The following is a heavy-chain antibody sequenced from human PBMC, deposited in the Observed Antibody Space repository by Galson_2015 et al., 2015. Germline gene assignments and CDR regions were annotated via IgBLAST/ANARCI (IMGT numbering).Heavy chain of an antibody. D-gene: IGHD6-19*01. CDR2: IWYDGSNK. J-gene: IGHJ4*02. Sequence: SLRLSCAASGFTFSSYRMNWVRQAPGKGLEWVAVIWYDGSNKYYADSVKGRFTISRDNSKNTLYLQMNSLRAEDTAVYYRARDGKYSSGPVGYWGQGTLVTVSS. V-gene: IGHV3-33*08. CDR3: ARDGKYSSGPVGY. CDR1: GFTFSSYR.